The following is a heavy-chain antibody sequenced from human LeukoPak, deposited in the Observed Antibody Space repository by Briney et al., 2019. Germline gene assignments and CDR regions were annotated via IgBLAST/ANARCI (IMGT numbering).Heavy chain of an antibody. V-gene: IGHV4-4*07. Sequence: PSETLSLTCTVSGGSISSYYWSWIRQPAGKGLEWIGRIYTSGSTNYNPSLKSRVTMSVDTSKNQFSLKLSSVTAADTAVYYCARGRYYYDSSGYYEYNWFDPWGQGTLVAVSS. J-gene: IGHJ5*02. CDR1: GGSISSYY. D-gene: IGHD3-22*01. CDR2: IYTSGST. CDR3: ARGRYYYDSSGYYEYNWFDP.